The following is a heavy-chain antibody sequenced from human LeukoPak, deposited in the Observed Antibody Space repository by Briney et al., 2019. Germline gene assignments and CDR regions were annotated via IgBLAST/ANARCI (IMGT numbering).Heavy chain of an antibody. Sequence: PSETLSLTCTVSGGSITSSIYYWGWIRQPPGKGLEWIGSIYYSGSTYYNPSLKSRVTISVDTSKNQFSLKLSSVTAADTAVYYCARGTMTTVTYYFDYWGQGTLVTVSS. V-gene: IGHV4-39*01. J-gene: IGHJ4*02. CDR3: ARGTMTTVTYYFDY. CDR1: GGSITSSIYY. D-gene: IGHD4-17*01. CDR2: IYYSGST.